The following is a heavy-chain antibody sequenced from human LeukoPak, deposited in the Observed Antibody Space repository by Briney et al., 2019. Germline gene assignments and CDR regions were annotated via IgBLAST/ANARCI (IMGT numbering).Heavy chain of an antibody. CDR3: AKGLGYDFWSGHQSFDY. V-gene: IGHV3-33*06. Sequence: GGSLRLSCAASGFTFSSYGMHWVRQAPGKGLEWVAVIWYDGSNKYYAGSVKGRFTISRDNSKNTLYLQMNSLRAEDTAVYYCAKGLGYDFWSGHQSFDYWGQGTLVTVSS. D-gene: IGHD3-3*01. J-gene: IGHJ4*02. CDR1: GFTFSSYG. CDR2: IWYDGSNK.